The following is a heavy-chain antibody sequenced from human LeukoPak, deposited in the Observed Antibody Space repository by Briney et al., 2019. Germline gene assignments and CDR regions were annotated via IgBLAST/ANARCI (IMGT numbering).Heavy chain of an antibody. V-gene: IGHV3-48*01. CDR2: ISSSNSTI. J-gene: IGHJ4*02. CDR3: ARALWFGETFPAY. CDR1: GLTINSYS. Sequence: GGSLRLSCAASGLTINSYSMNWVRQAPGKGLQWVSYISSSNSTIYYADSVKGRFTISRDNAKNSLYLQMNSLRAEDTAVYYCARALWFGETFPAYWGQGTLVTVSS. D-gene: IGHD3-10*01.